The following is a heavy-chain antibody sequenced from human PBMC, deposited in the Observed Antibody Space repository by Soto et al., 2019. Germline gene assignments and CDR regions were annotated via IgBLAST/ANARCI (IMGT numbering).Heavy chain of an antibody. V-gene: IGHV5-51*01. D-gene: IGHD6-19*01. J-gene: IGHJ6*02. CDR2: IYPGDSDT. CDR1: GYSFTSFW. CDR3: ARQRGITVAAFYGMDV. Sequence: PGESLKISCKGSGYSFTSFWIAWVRQMPGKGLEWMAIIYPGDSDTRYSPSFQGQVTISADKSISTAYLQWSSLKASDTAMYYCARQRGITVAAFYGMDVWGQGTTVTVS.